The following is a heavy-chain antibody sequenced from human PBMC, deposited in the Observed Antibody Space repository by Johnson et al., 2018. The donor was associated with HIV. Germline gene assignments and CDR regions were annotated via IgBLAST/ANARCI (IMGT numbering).Heavy chain of an antibody. CDR2: IRTSCSTI. CDR1: GFTFDDYG. CDR3: ARDSTPWGGDYVDYTFDI. V-gene: IGHV3-48*04. D-gene: IGHD4-17*01. Sequence: VQLVESGGGVARPGGSLRLSCVASGFTFDDYGMSWVRQAPGTGLEWLSYIRTSCSTIYYADSVTGRLTIPRDNAKKSLYLQLNSLRSEDTALYYCARDSTPWGGDYVDYTFDIWGQGTMVTVSS. J-gene: IGHJ3*02.